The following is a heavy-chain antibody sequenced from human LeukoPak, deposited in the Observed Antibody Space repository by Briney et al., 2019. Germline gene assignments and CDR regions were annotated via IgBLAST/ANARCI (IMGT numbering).Heavy chain of an antibody. J-gene: IGHJ3*02. CDR1: GGSISSYY. CDR3: ARAGTTGGAFDI. V-gene: IGHV4-59*01. CDR2: IYYSGST. Sequence: SETLSLTCTVSGGSISSYYWSWLRRPPGKGLEWIGYIYYSGSTNYNPSLKSRVTISVDTSKNQFSLKLSSVTAADTVVYYCARAGTTGGAFDIWGQGTMVTVSS. D-gene: IGHD4-17*01.